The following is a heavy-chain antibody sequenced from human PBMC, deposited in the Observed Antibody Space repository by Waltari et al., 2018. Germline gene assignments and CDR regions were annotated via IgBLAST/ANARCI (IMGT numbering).Heavy chain of an antibody. CDR1: GFTFSSYG. D-gene: IGHD3-22*01. CDR3: AKDYYYDSSGYLDAFDI. CDR2: IRYDGSNK. Sequence: QVQLVESGGGVVQPGGSLRLSCAASGFTFSSYGMHWVRQAPGKGLEWVAFIRYDGSNKYYADSVKGRFTISRDNSKNTLYLQMNSLRAEDTAVYYCAKDYYYDSSGYLDAFDIWGQGTMVTVSS. V-gene: IGHV3-30*02. J-gene: IGHJ3*02.